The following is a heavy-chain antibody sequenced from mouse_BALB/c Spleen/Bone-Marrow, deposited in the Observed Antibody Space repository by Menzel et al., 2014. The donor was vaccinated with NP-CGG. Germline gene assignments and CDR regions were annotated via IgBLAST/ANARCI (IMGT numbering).Heavy chain of an antibody. J-gene: IGHJ4*01. V-gene: IGHV14-3*02. CDR1: GFNIKDTY. CDR2: IDPANGNT. CDR3: DRPIFL. Sequence: EVKLMESGAELVKPGASVKLSCTASGFNIKDTYMHWVKQRPEQGLEWIGRIDPANGNTKYDPKFQGKATITADTSSNTAYLQLSSLTSEDTAVYYCDRPIFLWGQGTSVTVSS.